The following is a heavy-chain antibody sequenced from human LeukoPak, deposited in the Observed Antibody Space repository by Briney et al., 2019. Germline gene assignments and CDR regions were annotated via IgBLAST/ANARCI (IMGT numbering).Heavy chain of an antibody. CDR2: IRQDGSDK. CDR3: ARAQLTSMVADY. V-gene: IGHV3-7*01. CDR1: GFTFNSYW. D-gene: IGHD5-18*01. J-gene: IGHJ4*02. Sequence: PGGSLRLSCAASGFTFNSYWMNWVRQAPGKGLEWVANIRQDGSDKYYLDSVKGRFTISRDNAKNSLYLQMNNLRAEDTAVYYCARAQLTSMVADYWGQGTLVTVSS.